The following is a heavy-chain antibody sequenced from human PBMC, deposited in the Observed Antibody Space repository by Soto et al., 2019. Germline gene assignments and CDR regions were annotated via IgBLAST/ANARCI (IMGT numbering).Heavy chain of an antibody. V-gene: IGHV4-34*01. CDR3: ARGIGYCSRINCYSSRRLRFDS. CDR1: GGSFSGYY. Sequence: QVQLQQWGAGLLKPSETLSLPCAVYGGSFSGYYWTWIRQSPEKGLAWIGEVNHSGTTYYNPSLKARVTISVHTAKQQFSLRMSAVTAADTSVYYCARGIGYCSRINCYSSRRLRFDSWGQGTLVTVSS. D-gene: IGHD2-2*01. J-gene: IGHJ4*02. CDR2: VNHSGTT.